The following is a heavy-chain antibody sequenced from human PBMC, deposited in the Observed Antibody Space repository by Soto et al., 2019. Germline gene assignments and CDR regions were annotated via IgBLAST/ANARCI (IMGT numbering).Heavy chain of an antibody. Sequence: GESLKISCKGSGYSFTHHWIGWVRQMPGKGLEWVAIIYPGDSDTKYSPSFQGQVTTSADKSISTVYLQWSSLQASDAAMYYCARQPNLFSDGLCRAQHFDSWVQGTMVTVSS. D-gene: IGHD2-15*01. V-gene: IGHV5-51*01. CDR1: GYSFTHHW. CDR3: ARQPNLFSDGLCRAQHFDS. CDR2: IYPGDSDT. J-gene: IGHJ4*02.